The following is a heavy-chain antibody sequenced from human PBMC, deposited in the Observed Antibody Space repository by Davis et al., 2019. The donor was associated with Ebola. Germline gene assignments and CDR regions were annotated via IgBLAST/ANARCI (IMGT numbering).Heavy chain of an antibody. J-gene: IGHJ6*02. CDR1: GYTFTSYY. Sequence: ASVKVSCKASGYTFTSYYMHWVRQAPGQGLEWMGIINPSGGSTSYAQKFQGRVTMTRDTSTRTVYMELSSLRSEDTAVYYCARVFYGSGSYYQPLHGGDGMDVWGQGTTVTVSS. D-gene: IGHD3-10*01. CDR3: ARVFYGSGSYYQPLHGGDGMDV. CDR2: INPSGGST. V-gene: IGHV1-46*01.